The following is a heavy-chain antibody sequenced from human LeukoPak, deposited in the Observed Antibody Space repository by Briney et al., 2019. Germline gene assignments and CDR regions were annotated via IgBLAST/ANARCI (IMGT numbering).Heavy chain of an antibody. D-gene: IGHD3-16*02. J-gene: IGHJ4*02. V-gene: IGHV1-58*02. CDR2: IVVGSGNT. CDR1: GFTFTSSA. Sequence: TSVKVSCKASGFTFTSSAMQWVRQARGQRLEWMGWIVVGSGNTNYAQKFQGRVTITTDESTSTAYMELSSLRSEDTAVYYCARGGRWGSYRDYYFDYWGQGTLVTVSS. CDR3: ARGGRWGSYRDYYFDY.